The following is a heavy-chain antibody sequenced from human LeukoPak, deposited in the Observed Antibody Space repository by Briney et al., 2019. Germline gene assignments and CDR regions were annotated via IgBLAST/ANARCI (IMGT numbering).Heavy chain of an antibody. D-gene: IGHD6-25*01. V-gene: IGHV3-23*01. CDR1: GFTFSSFS. Sequence: GGSLRLSCAASGFTFSSFSMTWVCQAPGKGLEWVSSIIVSGATYYADSVKGRFTISRDSFRGMLFLQMDSLRVEDTAVYFCAKGSVGNADFASWGQGALVTVCS. J-gene: IGHJ4*02. CDR2: IIVSGAT. CDR3: AKGSVGNADFAS.